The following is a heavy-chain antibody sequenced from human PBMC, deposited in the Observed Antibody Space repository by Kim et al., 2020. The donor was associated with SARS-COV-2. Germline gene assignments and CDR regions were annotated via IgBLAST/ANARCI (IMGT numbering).Heavy chain of an antibody. CDR3: SKSMVASVAGTLDY. Sequence: AESVKGRFTISRDNAKNSLYLQMNSLRVEDTAVYYCSKSMVASVAGTLDYWGQGTLVTVSS. V-gene: IGHV3-21*01. J-gene: IGHJ4*02. D-gene: IGHD6-19*01.